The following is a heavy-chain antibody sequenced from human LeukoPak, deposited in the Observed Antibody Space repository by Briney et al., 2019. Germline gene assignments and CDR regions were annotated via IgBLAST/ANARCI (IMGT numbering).Heavy chain of an antibody. CDR1: GYTFTSYG. V-gene: IGHV1-18*01. J-gene: IGHJ3*02. CDR2: ISAYNGNT. D-gene: IGHD1-7*01. CDR3: AREITGTTSDASDI. Sequence: ASVKVSCKASGYTFTSYGISWVRQAPGQGLEWMGWISAYNGNTNYAQKLQGRVTMTTDTSTSTAYMELRSLRSDDTAVYYCAREITGTTSDASDIWGQGTMVTVSS.